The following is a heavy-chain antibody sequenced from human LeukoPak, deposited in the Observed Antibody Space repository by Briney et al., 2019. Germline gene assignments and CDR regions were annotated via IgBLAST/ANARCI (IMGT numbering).Heavy chain of an antibody. D-gene: IGHD3-22*01. CDR2: ISDSGGRT. Sequence: GGSLRLSCAASGFTFSSYAMSWVRQAPGKGLEWVSTISDSGGRTYYAGSAKGRFTISRDNPKNTVYLQMNSLRAEDTAVYYCAKQRVSNGYYYFDYWGQGTLVTVSS. CDR1: GFTFSSYA. J-gene: IGHJ4*02. CDR3: AKQRVSNGYYYFDY. V-gene: IGHV3-23*01.